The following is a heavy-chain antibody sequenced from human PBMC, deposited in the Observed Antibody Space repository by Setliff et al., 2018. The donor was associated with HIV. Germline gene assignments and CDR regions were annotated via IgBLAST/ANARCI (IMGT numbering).Heavy chain of an antibody. CDR1: GGSFRGYY. CDR3: ARGLGRGSGTYYNPPGY. V-gene: IGHV4-34*01. J-gene: IGHJ4*02. D-gene: IGHD3-10*01. Sequence: SETLSLTCAFNGGSFRGYYWMWIRQSSGEGLEWIGEINHSGNTDYNPSLKSRVTMSGDTSKNQFSLNLTSVTAADTAVYFCARGLGRGSGTYYNPPGYWGPGTLVTVSS. CDR2: INHSGNT.